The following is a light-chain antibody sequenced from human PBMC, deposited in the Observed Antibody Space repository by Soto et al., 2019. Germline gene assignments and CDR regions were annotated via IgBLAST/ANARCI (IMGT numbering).Light chain of an antibody. CDR1: QHITND. V-gene: IGKV1-17*01. J-gene: IGKJ1*01. Sequence: DIQMTQSPSSLSASVGDTVTITCRASQHITNDCAWYQQKAGRAPKCLILLASRLQTGVPSRFSGSGSGTEFTLTISSLQPDDFATYYCQHYNTYSRTFGQGTKVEIK. CDR2: LAS. CDR3: QHYNTYSRT.